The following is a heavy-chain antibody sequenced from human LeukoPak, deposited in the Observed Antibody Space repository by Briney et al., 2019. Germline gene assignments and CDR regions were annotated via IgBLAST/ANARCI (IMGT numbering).Heavy chain of an antibody. D-gene: IGHD4-17*01. CDR3: AKSPGIGTYGDRNTAVDY. Sequence: PGGSLRLSCAASGFTFSSYSMNWVRQAPGKGLEWVSLISYDGTNKYYADSVKGRFTISRDNSKNTLFLQMNSLRAEDTAVYYCAKSPGIGTYGDRNTAVDYWGQGTLVTVSS. V-gene: IGHV3-30*18. CDR2: ISYDGTNK. CDR1: GFTFSSYS. J-gene: IGHJ4*02.